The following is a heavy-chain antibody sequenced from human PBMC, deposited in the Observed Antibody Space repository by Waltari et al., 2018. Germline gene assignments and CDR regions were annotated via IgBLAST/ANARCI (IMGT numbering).Heavy chain of an antibody. V-gene: IGHV1-46*01. D-gene: IGHD3-10*01. CDR1: GYTFTSYY. CDR2: INPSGGGT. Sequence: QVQLVQSGAEVKKPGASVKVSCKASGYTFTSYYMHWVRQAPGQGLEWMGIINPSGGGTSYEQKFQGRVTMTRDTSTSTVYMELSSLRSEDTAVYYCARLTWFRELYVNRKPHDAFDIWGQGTMVTVSS. J-gene: IGHJ3*02. CDR3: ARLTWFRELYVNRKPHDAFDI.